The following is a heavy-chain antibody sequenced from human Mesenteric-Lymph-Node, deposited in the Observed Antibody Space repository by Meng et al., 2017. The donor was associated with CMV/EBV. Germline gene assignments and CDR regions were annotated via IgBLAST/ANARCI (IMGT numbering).Heavy chain of an antibody. V-gene: IGHV3-15*01. CDR1: GFTFSSYA. Sequence: GESLKISCAASGFTFSSYAMSWVRQAPGKGLEWVGRIKSKTDGGTTDYAAPVKGRFTISRDDSKNTLYLQMNSLKTEDTAVYYCTTDSYCSSTSCSDYWGQGTLVTVSS. J-gene: IGHJ4*02. CDR2: IKSKTDGGTT. D-gene: IGHD2-2*01. CDR3: TTDSYCSSTSCSDY.